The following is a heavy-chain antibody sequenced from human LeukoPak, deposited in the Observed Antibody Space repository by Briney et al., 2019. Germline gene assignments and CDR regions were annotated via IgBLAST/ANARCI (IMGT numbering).Heavy chain of an antibody. CDR2: INRGGST. CDR1: GGSFSGYY. CDR3: ARGLPKNSNWFDP. V-gene: IGHV4-34*01. Sequence: PSETLSLTCAVYGGSFSGYYWSWIRPSPGKGLEWVGEINRGGSTNYNPSLSRGVTISVDTSKNQFSLKLTSVTAADTAVYYCARGLPKNSNWFDPWGQGTLVTVSS. J-gene: IGHJ5*02.